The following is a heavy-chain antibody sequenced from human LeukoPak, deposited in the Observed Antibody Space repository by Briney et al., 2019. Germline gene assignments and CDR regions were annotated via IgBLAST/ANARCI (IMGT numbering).Heavy chain of an antibody. CDR3: LMTYCSSASCPTN. D-gene: IGHD2-2*01. Sequence: PGGSLRLSCAASGVTLSDAWMNWVRQAPGKGLEWVGRINGKVDAGTIDYAAPVKGRFIISSDDSKSTLHLQMSSLKTEDTAVYYCLMTYCSSASCPTNWGQGTLVTVSS. CDR2: INGKVDAGTI. J-gene: IGHJ4*02. CDR1: GVTLSDAW. V-gene: IGHV3-15*07.